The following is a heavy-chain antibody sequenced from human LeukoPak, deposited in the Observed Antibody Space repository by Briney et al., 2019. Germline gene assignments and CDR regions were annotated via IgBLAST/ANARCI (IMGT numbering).Heavy chain of an antibody. J-gene: IGHJ2*01. V-gene: IGHV3-23*01. D-gene: IGHD6-13*01. Sequence: GGSLRLSCAASGFTFSSYAMSWVRQAPGKGLEWVSAISGSGGSTYYADSVKGRFTISRDNSKNTLYLQMNSLRAEDTAVYYCAKGGVAAADSYPNWYFDLWGRGTLVTVSS. CDR1: GFTFSSYA. CDR3: AKGGVAAADSYPNWYFDL. CDR2: ISGSGGST.